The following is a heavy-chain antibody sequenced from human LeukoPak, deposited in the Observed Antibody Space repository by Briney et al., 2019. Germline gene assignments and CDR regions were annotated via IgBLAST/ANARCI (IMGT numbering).Heavy chain of an antibody. Sequence: GGSLRLSCAGSGFTFSIYWMSWVRQAPGKGLEWVASINHNGNVNYYVDSVKGRFTISRDNAKNSLYLQMSNLRAEDTAVYFCARGGGLDVWGQGATVTVSS. D-gene: IGHD3-16*01. CDR3: ARGGGLDV. J-gene: IGHJ6*02. CDR2: INHNGNVN. CDR1: GFTFSIYW. V-gene: IGHV3-7*03.